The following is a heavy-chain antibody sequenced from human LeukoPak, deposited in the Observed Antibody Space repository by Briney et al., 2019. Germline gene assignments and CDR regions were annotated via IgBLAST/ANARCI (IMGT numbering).Heavy chain of an antibody. D-gene: IGHD6-19*01. Sequence: PGGSLRLSCAASGFTFSSYGMHWVRQAPGKGLEWVAFIRYDGSNKYYADSVKGRSTISRDNSKNTLYLQMNSLRAEDTAVYYCAKDGSRAEYSSGWQDAFDIWGQGTMVTVSS. V-gene: IGHV3-30*02. CDR2: IRYDGSNK. J-gene: IGHJ3*02. CDR3: AKDGSRAEYSSGWQDAFDI. CDR1: GFTFSSYG.